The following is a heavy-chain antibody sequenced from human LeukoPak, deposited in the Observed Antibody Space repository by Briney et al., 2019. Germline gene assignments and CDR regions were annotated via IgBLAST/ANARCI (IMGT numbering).Heavy chain of an antibody. V-gene: IGHV4-39*07. CDR2: INHSGST. D-gene: IGHD3-22*01. Sequence: SETLSLTCTVSGGSISSGGYYWSWIRQPPGKGLEWIGEINHSGSTNYNPSLKSRVTISVDTSKNQFSLKLSSVTAADTAVYYCARGRSGRRVVVTRWFDPWGQGTLVTVSS. CDR1: GGSISSGGYY. CDR3: ARGRSGRRVVVTRWFDP. J-gene: IGHJ5*02.